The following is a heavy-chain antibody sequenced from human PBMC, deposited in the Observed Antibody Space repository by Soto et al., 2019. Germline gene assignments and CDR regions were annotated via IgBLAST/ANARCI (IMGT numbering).Heavy chain of an antibody. CDR3: AKPENFDY. Sequence: EVQLLESGGGLVQPGGSLRLYCAASGFTFSSHVMSWVRQAPGKGLEWVSTISSSGGGTYYADSVKGRFTISRDNSKYTLYLQMNSLRAEDTAVYYCAKPENFDYWGQGTLVTVSS. CDR1: GFTFSSHV. CDR2: ISSSGGGT. J-gene: IGHJ4*02. V-gene: IGHV3-23*01.